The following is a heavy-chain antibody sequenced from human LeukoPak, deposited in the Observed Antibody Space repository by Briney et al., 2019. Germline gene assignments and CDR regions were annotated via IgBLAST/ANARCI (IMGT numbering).Heavy chain of an antibody. CDR2: IIPIFGTA. CDR3: ARDGGLGGGAPWY. Sequence: ASVKVSCKASGGTFSSYAISWVRQAPGQGLEWMGGIIPIFGTANYAQKLQGRVTMTTDTSTSTAYMELRSLRSDDTAVYYCARDGGLGGGAPWYWGQGTLVTVSS. CDR1: GGTFSSYA. V-gene: IGHV1-69*05. J-gene: IGHJ4*02. D-gene: IGHD3-16*01.